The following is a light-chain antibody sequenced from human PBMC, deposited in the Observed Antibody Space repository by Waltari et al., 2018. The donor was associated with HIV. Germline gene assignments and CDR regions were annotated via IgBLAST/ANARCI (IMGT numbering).Light chain of an antibody. CDR2: ETS. CDR3: QQRSNWPPIT. J-gene: IGKJ5*01. Sequence: EIVLTQSPATLSLSPGERATLSCRASQSVRNYLAWYQHKPGQSPRLLIYETSKRATGTAARFSGSGSGTDFSLTNSSLEPEDVGVYYCQQRSNWPPITFGQGTRVEIK. CDR1: QSVRNY. V-gene: IGKV3-11*01.